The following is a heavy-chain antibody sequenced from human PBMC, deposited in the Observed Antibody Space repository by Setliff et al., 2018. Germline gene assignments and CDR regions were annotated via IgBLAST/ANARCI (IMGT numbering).Heavy chain of an antibody. Sequence: ASVPVSCQASGGTFSRYTISWVRQAPGQGLQWMGGIIPIFGTANYAQKFHGRVTITADESTSTAYMELSSLRYEDTVVYYCARVLQPGTFEYWGHGTQVTVSS. J-gene: IGHJ4*01. V-gene: IGHV1-69*13. D-gene: IGHD1-1*01. CDR3: ARVLQPGTFEY. CDR1: GGTFSRYT. CDR2: IIPIFGTA.